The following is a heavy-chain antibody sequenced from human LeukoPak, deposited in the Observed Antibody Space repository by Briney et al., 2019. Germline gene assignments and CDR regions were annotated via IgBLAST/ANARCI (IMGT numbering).Heavy chain of an antibody. CDR1: GGSISSGSYY. V-gene: IGHV4-61*02. CDR3: ARYFYDSSGYYFDY. CDR2: INTSGST. J-gene: IGHJ4*02. Sequence: PSETLSLTCTVSGGSISSGSYYWSWIRQPAGKGLEWIGRINTSGSTNYNPSLKSRVTISVDTSKNQFSLKLSSVTAADTALYYCARYFYDSSGYYFDYWGQGTLVTVSS. D-gene: IGHD3-22*01.